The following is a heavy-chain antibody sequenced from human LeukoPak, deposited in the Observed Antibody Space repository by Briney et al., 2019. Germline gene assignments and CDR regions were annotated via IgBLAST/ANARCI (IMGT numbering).Heavy chain of an antibody. Sequence: GGSLRLSCAASGFTFSSYAMSWVRQAPGKGLEWVSAISGSGGSTYYADSVKGRFTISRDNAKKSLYLRMNSLRAEDTAVYYCARQRFGQYFDYWGQGTLVTVSS. CDR1: GFTFSSYA. CDR2: ISGSGGST. D-gene: IGHD3-10*01. J-gene: IGHJ4*02. V-gene: IGHV3-23*01. CDR3: ARQRFGQYFDY.